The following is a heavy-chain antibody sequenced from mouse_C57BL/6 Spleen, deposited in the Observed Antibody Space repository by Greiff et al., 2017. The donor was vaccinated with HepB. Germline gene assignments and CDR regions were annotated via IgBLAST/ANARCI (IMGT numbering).Heavy chain of an antibody. Sequence: EVKLQESGPGLVKPSQSLSLTCSVTGYSITSGYYWNWIRQFPGNKLEWRGYISYDGSNNYNPSLKNRIPITRDTSKNQFFLKLNSVTTEDTATYYCARDGGNYYYGSFDYWGQGTTLTVSS. CDR2: ISYDGSN. CDR3: ARDGGNYYYGSFDY. D-gene: IGHD1-1*01. CDR1: GYSITSGYY. V-gene: IGHV3-6*01. J-gene: IGHJ2*01.